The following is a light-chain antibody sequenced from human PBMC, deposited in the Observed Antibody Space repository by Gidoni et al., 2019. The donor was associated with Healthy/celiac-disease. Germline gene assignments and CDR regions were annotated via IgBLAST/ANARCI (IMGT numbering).Light chain of an antibody. Sequence: DIQMTQSPSSLSASVGDRFTITCQASQDISNYLNWYRQKPGKAPKLLIYDASNLETGDPSRFSGSGSGTDFTFTISSLQPEDIATYDCQQYDNLPLTFGGGTKVEIK. CDR1: QDISNY. CDR3: QQYDNLPLT. V-gene: IGKV1-33*01. CDR2: DAS. J-gene: IGKJ4*01.